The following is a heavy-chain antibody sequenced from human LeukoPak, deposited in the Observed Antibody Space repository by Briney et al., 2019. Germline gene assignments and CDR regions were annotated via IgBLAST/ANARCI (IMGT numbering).Heavy chain of an antibody. D-gene: IGHD1-26*01. CDR1: GFTVSGNY. CDR2: ISGSGGRT. J-gene: IGHJ4*02. Sequence: PGGSLRLSCAASGFTVSGNYMSWVRQAPGKGLEWVSSISGSGGRTYYADSVKGRFTISRDNSKNTLYLQMNSLRAEDTAVYYCAKGGAEWELLYGQGEFDYWGQGTLVTVSS. V-gene: IGHV3-23*01. CDR3: AKGGAEWELLYGQGEFDY.